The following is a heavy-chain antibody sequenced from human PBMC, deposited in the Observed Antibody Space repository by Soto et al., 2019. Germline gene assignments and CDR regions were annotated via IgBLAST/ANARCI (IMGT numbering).Heavy chain of an antibody. CDR3: ARVGSGWTNYYYYGMDV. CDR2: ISYDGSNK. Sequence: GGSLRLSCAASGFTFSSYAMHWVRQAPGKGLEWVAVISYDGSNKYYADSVKGRFTISRDNSKNTLCLQMNSLRAEDTAVYYCARVGSGWTNYYYYGMDVWGQGTTVTVSS. D-gene: IGHD6-19*01. CDR1: GFTFSSYA. J-gene: IGHJ6*02. V-gene: IGHV3-30-3*01.